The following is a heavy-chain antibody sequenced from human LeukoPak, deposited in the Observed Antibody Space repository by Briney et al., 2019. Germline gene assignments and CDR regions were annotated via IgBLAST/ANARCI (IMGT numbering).Heavy chain of an antibody. CDR2: IRGTSSAM. J-gene: IGHJ4*02. CDR3: ARDRDWSFDY. CDR1: GFSFSGYS. V-gene: IGHV3-48*04. Sequence: GSLRLSCAASGFSFSGYSKNWVRQAPGKGLEWVAHIRGTSSAMNYAASVRGRFTISRDNAKNALFLEMSSLRAEDTAVYYCARDRDWSFDYRGQGTLVTVSS. D-gene: IGHD3-9*01.